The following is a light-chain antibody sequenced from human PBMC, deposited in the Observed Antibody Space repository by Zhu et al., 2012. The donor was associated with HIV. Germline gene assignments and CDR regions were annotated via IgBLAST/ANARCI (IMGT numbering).Light chain of an antibody. J-gene: IGKJ1*01. CDR3: HQYLSSPET. CDR1: QSVRSF. CDR2: DTS. V-gene: IGKV3-11*01. Sequence: IVLTQSPATLSLSPGERATLSCRASQSVRSFLAWYQQKPGQAPRLLIYDTSKRATGIPARFSGSGSGTDFTLTINNLEPEDFAVYYCHQYLSSPETFGQGTKVEIK.